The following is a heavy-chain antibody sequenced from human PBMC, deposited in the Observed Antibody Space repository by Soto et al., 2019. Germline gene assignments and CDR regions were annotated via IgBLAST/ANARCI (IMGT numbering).Heavy chain of an antibody. V-gene: IGHV4-31*02. CDR2: IFNSGTT. CDR3: AIALGPTTGLDY. D-gene: IGHD1-26*01. J-gene: IGHJ4*02. Sequence: QVQLQESGPGLVKPSQTLSLTCSVSGASTVSHYHWTWIRQPPGKGLEWMGYIFNSGTTFYNPSLTSRLSISMDTSGNHFSLELRSMAAADTAVYYCAIALGPTTGLDYWGQGTLVTVSS. CDR1: GASTVSHYH.